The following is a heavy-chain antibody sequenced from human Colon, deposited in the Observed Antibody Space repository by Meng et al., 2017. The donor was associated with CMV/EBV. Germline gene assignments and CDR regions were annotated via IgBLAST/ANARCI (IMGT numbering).Heavy chain of an antibody. CDR1: GGSFSGYY. Sequence: SETLSLTCAVYGGSFSGYYWSWIRQPPGKGLEWIGEINHSGSTNYNPSLKSRVTISVDTSKNQFSLKLSSVTAADTAVYYCARDSGGGFPFDPWGQGTLVTVSS. V-gene: IGHV4-34*01. CDR2: INHSGST. CDR3: ARDSGGGFPFDP. D-gene: IGHD2-15*01. J-gene: IGHJ5*02.